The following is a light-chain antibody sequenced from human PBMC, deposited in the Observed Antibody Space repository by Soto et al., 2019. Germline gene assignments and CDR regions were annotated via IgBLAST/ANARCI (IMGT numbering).Light chain of an antibody. CDR3: QQYNSYPWT. Sequence: DIQMTQSPSTLSASVGDRVTITCRASQSISSWLAWYQQKPGKAPKLLIYDASSLESGVPSRVSGSGSGTEFSISISSLQPDDFAPYYCQQYNSYPWTFGQGTKVQIK. CDR2: DAS. V-gene: IGKV1-5*01. J-gene: IGKJ1*01. CDR1: QSISSW.